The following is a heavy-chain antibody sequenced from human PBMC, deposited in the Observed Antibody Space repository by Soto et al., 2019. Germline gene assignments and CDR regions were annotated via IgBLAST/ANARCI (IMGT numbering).Heavy chain of an antibody. Sequence: QVQLVESGGGVVQPGRSLRLSCAASGFTFSNYGMHWVRQAPGKGLEWVSVISYDGSNIYYADSVKGRFTISRDNSKNTLYLQMNRLRAEDTAVYYCAKDRYCSGGTCYYDAFDIWGQGTMVTVSS. CDR3: AKDRYCSGGTCYYDAFDI. CDR2: ISYDGSNI. D-gene: IGHD2-15*01. J-gene: IGHJ3*02. CDR1: GFTFSNYG. V-gene: IGHV3-30*18.